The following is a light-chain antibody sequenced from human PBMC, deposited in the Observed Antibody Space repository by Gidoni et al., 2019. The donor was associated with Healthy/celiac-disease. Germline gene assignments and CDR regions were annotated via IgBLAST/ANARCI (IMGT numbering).Light chain of an antibody. V-gene: IGKV3-15*01. J-gene: IGKJ4*01. Sequence: EIVMTQSPATLSVSPGERATLSCRASQSVSSTLAWYQQKPGQAPRLLIYCASTRATGIPARFSGSGSGTEFTLTISSLQSEDFAVYYCQQYNNWPPLTFGGGTKVEIK. CDR3: QQYNNWPPLT. CDR2: CAS. CDR1: QSVSST.